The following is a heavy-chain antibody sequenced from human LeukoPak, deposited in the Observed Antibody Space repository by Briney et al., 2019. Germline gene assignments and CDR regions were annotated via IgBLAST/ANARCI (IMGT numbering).Heavy chain of an antibody. CDR3: ATRSSYSSGWYAGYFDL. J-gene: IGHJ2*01. V-gene: IGHV3-7*01. Sequence: GGSLRLSCAASGFTFSSYWMSWVRQAPGKGLEWVAKIKQDGSEKYYVDSVKGRFTISRDNAKNSLYLQMNSLRAEDTAVYYCATRSSYSSGWYAGYFDLWGRGTLVTVSS. CDR2: IKQDGSEK. CDR1: GFTFSSYW. D-gene: IGHD6-19*01.